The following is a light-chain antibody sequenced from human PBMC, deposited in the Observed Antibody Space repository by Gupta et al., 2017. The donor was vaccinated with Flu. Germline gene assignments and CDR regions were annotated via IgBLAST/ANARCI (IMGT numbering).Light chain of an antibody. V-gene: IGLV2-14*01. CDR2: VVY. CDR1: SSDLNDYNS. CDR3: ISYTSRTSFV. Sequence: QSALTQPASVSGSPGQSITIPCTGTSSDLNDYNSVSWYQRHPGKAPKLIIFVVYNRSSGVSNRFSGSKSGNTASLTISGLQAEDEATYYCISYTSRTSFVFGTGTEVSVL. J-gene: IGLJ1*01.